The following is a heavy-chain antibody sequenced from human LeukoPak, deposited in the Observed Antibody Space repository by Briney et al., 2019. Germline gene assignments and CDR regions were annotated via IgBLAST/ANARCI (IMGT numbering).Heavy chain of an antibody. Sequence: PGGSLRLSCAASGFTVSSNYMSWVRQAPGKGLEWVSVIYSGGSTYYADSVKGRFTISRDNSKNTLYLQMNSLRAEDTAVYYCAKVGVRDYVVTSWGMDVWGQGTTVTVSS. CDR2: IYSGGST. CDR1: GFTVSSNY. V-gene: IGHV3-66*01. J-gene: IGHJ6*02. CDR3: AKVGVRDYVVTSWGMDV. D-gene: IGHD4-17*01.